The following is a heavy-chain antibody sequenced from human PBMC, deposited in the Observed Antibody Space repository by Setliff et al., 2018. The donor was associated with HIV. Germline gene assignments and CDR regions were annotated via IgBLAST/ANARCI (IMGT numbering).Heavy chain of an antibody. J-gene: IGHJ4*02. CDR1: GGSFSDYS. CDR2: MNHSGST. D-gene: IGHD3-10*01. Sequence: SETLSLTCAVYGGSFSDYSWNWIRQPPGKGLEWIGEMNHSGSTNYNPSLKSRVTISVDTSKNQFSLKLSSVTAADRAVYYCARGIYYTSGTYYSYFDYWGQGTLVT. V-gene: IGHV4-34*01. CDR3: ARGIYYTSGTYYSYFDY.